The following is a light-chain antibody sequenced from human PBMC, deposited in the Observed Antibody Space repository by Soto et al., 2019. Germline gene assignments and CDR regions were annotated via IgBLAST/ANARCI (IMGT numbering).Light chain of an antibody. V-gene: IGKV1-27*01. Sequence: DIQMTQSPSSLSASVGDRVTITCRASQGIDNYLAWYQQHQGQVPRLLIYAGSILQTGVPSRFSGSGSGTDFTLTISSLEPEDVATYFCQKYHSAPWTFGQGTKVEIK. CDR3: QKYHSAPWT. J-gene: IGKJ1*01. CDR2: AGS. CDR1: QGIDNY.